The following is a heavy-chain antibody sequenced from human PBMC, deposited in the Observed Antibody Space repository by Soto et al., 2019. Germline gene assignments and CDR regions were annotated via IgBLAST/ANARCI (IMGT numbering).Heavy chain of an antibody. CDR3: ARGEVVVAATRSGYFDY. V-gene: IGHV4-34*01. CDR2: INHSGST. CDR1: CGSFIGYY. D-gene: IGHD2-15*01. Sequence: SETLSLTCAFYCGSFIGYYWSWIRQPPGKGLEWIGEINHSGSTNYNPSLKSRVTISVDTSKNQFSLKLSSVTAADTAVYYCARGEVVVAATRSGYFDYWGQGTLVTVSS. J-gene: IGHJ4*02.